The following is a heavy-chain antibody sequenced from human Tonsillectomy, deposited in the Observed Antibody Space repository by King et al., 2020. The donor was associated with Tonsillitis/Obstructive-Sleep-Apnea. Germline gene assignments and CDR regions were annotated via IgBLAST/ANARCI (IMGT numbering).Heavy chain of an antibody. V-gene: IGHV4-34*01. J-gene: IGHJ4*02. CDR2: INHGGST. CDR3: AGGIPITIVRGVINADF. CDR1: GGSFSKYY. D-gene: IGHD3-10*01. Sequence: VQLQQWGAGLLKPSETLSLTCAVYGGSFSKYYWNWIRQPPGKGLEWIGEINHGGSTNYNPSLKSLVAISVDTSKNQFSLRLTSVTAADTAVYFCAGGIPITIVRGVINADFWGQGTLVTVSS.